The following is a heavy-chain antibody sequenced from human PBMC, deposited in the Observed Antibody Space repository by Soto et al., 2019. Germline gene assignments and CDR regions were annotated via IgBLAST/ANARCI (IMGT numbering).Heavy chain of an antibody. J-gene: IGHJ4*02. CDR2: IYYSGST. CDR3: PSLLAYCGGDCYHHDY. D-gene: IGHD2-21*02. V-gene: IGHV4-31*02. CDR1: GGSVSTGLYC. Sequence: LSLTWTVSGGSVSTGLYCRSWIRHQPSNLLEWIGYIYYSGSTYYNPPLKRRVTISVDTSKKQSSLKLSSVTAADTAVYYCPSLLAYCGGDCYHHDYWAQRTLDGVSS.